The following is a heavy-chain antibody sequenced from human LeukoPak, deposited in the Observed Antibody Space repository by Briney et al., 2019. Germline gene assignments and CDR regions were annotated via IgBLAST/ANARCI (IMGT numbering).Heavy chain of an antibody. D-gene: IGHD5-24*01. CDR2: ISGSGGST. J-gene: IGHJ4*02. CDR1: GFTFSSYA. CDR3: AKKVEGYGRPGYFDY. Sequence: GGSLRLSCAASGFTFSSYAMSWVRQAPGKGLEWVSAISGSGGSTYYADSVKGRFTISRDNSKNTLYLQMNSLRAEDTAVYYCAKKVEGYGRPGYFDYWGQGTLVTVSS. V-gene: IGHV3-23*01.